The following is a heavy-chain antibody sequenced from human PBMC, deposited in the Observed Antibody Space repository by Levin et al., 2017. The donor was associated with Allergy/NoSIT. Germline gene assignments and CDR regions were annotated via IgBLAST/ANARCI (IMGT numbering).Heavy chain of an antibody. V-gene: IGHV4-59*01. D-gene: IGHD4-17*01. CDR2: IYYSGST. CDR3: ARQTTVTQIFDY. J-gene: IGHJ4*02. CDR1: GGSISSYY. Sequence: SETLSLTCTVSGGSISSYYWSWIRQPPGKGLEWIGYIYYSGSTNYNPSLKSRVTISVDTSKNQFSLKLSSVTAADTAVYYCARQTTVTQIFDYWGQGTLVTVSS.